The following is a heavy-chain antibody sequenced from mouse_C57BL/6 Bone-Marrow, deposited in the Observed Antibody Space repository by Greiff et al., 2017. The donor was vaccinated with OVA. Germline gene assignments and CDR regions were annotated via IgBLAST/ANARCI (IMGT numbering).Heavy chain of an antibody. D-gene: IGHD1-1*01. Sequence: EVQRVESGPELVKPGASVKISCKASGYSFTDYNMNWVKQSNGKSLEWIGVINPNYGTTSYNQKFKGKATLTVDQSSSTAYMQLNSLTSEDSAVYYCAREALPCITTDWYCDVWGTGTTVTVSS. CDR2: INPNYGTT. CDR3: AREALPCITTDWYCDV. J-gene: IGHJ1*03. V-gene: IGHV1-39*01. CDR1: GYSFTDYN.